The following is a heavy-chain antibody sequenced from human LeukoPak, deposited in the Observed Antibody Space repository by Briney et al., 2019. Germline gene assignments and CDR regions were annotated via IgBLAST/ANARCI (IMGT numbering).Heavy chain of an antibody. CDR2: FDPEDGET. J-gene: IGHJ4*02. CDR3: ATVGGDVEEWQGLDY. V-gene: IGHV1-24*01. D-gene: IGHD3-3*01. CDR1: GYTLTELS. Sequence: ASVKVSCKVSGYTLTELSMHWVRQAPGKGLEWMGGFDPEDGETIYAQKFQGRVTMTEDTSTDTAYMELSSLRSEDTAVYYCATVGGDVEEWQGLDYWGQGTLVTVSS.